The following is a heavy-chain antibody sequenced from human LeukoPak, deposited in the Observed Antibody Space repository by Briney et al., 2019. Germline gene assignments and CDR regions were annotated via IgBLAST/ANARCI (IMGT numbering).Heavy chain of an antibody. Sequence: PGGSLRLSCAASGFTFSSHGMHWVRQAPGKGLEWVAFISYDGSNKDHADSVRGRFTISRDNSKNTLYLQMNSLRAEDTAVYFCAKEEFVVVLSAPNYWGQGNLVTVSA. D-gene: IGHD2-15*01. V-gene: IGHV3-30*18. J-gene: IGHJ4*02. CDR3: AKEEFVVVLSAPNY. CDR1: GFTFSSHG. CDR2: ISYDGSNK.